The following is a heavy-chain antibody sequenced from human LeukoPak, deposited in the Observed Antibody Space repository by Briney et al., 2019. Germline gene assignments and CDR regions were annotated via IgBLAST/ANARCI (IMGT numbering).Heavy chain of an antibody. J-gene: IGHJ4*02. V-gene: IGHV5-10-1*01. CDR3: ARHSAGIVVAGK. CDR1: GYSFSSYW. D-gene: IGHD6-19*01. CDR2: IDPSDSYT. Sequence: GESLRISCKVSGYSFSSYWISWVRQMPGKGLEWMGRIDPSDSYTNYSPSFQGHVTISADKSISTVYLQWSSLKASDTAMYYCARHSAGIVVAGKWGQGTLVTVSS.